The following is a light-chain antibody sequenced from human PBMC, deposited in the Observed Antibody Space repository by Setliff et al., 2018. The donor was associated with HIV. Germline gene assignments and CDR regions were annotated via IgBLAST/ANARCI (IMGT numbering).Light chain of an antibody. Sequence: QSALTQPPSASGSLGQSVTISCTGTSSDVGGYNYVSWYQQHPGKAPKVMIYEVNQRPSGVPDRFSGSKSGNTASLTVSGLQAEDEADYYCSSKADSNNYVFGTGTKVTVL. V-gene: IGLV2-8*01. J-gene: IGLJ1*01. CDR1: SSDVGGYNY. CDR2: EVN. CDR3: SSKADSNNYV.